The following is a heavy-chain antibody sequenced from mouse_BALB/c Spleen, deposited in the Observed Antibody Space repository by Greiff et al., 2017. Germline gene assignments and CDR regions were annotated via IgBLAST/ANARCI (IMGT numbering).Heavy chain of an antibody. Sequence: VQLQQPGAELVKPGASVKLSCKASGYTFTSYWMHWVKQRPGQGLEWIGEINPSNGRTNYNEKFKSKATLTVDKSSSTAYMQLSSLTSEDSAVYYCARSYYYGSSLDYWGQGTTLTVSS. D-gene: IGHD1-1*01. CDR1: GYTFTSYW. V-gene: IGHV1S81*02. CDR2: INPSNGRT. J-gene: IGHJ2*01. CDR3: ARSYYYGSSLDY.